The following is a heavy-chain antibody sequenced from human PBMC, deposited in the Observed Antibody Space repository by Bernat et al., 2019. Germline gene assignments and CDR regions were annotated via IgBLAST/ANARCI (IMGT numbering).Heavy chain of an antibody. CDR1: GFTFSSYE. CDR2: ISSSGSTI. CDR3: ARDLSGDYVDY. Sequence: EVQLVESGGGLVQPGGSLRLPCAASGFTFSSYEMNWVRQAPGKGLEWASYISSSGSTIYYADSVKGRFTITRNNAKNSLYLQMNSLRAEDTAVYYCARDLSGDYVDYWGQGTLVTVSS. V-gene: IGHV3-48*03. J-gene: IGHJ4*02. D-gene: IGHD3-9*01.